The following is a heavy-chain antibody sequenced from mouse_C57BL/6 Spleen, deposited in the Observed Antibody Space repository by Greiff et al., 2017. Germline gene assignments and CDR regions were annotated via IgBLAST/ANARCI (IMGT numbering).Heavy chain of an antibody. D-gene: IGHD4-1*01. V-gene: IGHV2-2*01. CDR2: IWSGGST. Sequence: VKLQESGPGLVQPSQSLSITCTVSGFSLTSYGVHWVRQSPGKGLEWLGVIWSGGSTDSNAAFISRLSISKDNSKSQVFFKMNSLQADDTAIYYCARNFNWDYWGQGTLVTVSA. CDR1: GFSLTSYG. CDR3: ARNFNWDY. J-gene: IGHJ3*01.